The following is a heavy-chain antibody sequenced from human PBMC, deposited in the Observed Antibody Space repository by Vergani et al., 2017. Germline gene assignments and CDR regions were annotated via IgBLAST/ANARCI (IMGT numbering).Heavy chain of an antibody. CDR3: ARDQSEIVVVPAAMGWFDP. Sequence: EVQLVESGGGLVQPGGSLRLSCAASGFTFSSYWMSWVRQAPGKGLEWVANIKQDGSEKYYVDSVKGRFTISRDNAKNSLYLQMNSLRAEDTAVYYCARDQSEIVVVPAAMGWFDPWGQGTLVTVSS. CDR2: IKQDGSEK. J-gene: IGHJ5*02. V-gene: IGHV3-7*01. D-gene: IGHD2-2*01. CDR1: GFTFSSYW.